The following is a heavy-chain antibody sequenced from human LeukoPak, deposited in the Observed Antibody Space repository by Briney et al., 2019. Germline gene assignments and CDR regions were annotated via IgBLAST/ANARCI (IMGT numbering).Heavy chain of an antibody. CDR2: IYYSRST. CDR3: ARIGYSYGPYFDY. V-gene: IGHV4-39*01. J-gene: IGHJ4*02. CDR1: GGSISSSSYY. D-gene: IGHD5-18*01. Sequence: PSETLSLTCTVSGGSISSSSYYWGWIRQPPGKGLEWIGSIYYSRSTYYNPSLKSRVTISVDTSKNQFSLKLSSVTAADTAVYYCARIGYSYGPYFDYWGQGTLVTVSS.